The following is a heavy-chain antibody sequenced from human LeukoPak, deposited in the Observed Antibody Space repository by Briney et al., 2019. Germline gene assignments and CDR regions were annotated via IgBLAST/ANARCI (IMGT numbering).Heavy chain of an antibody. Sequence: ASVKVSCKASGYTFTSCAMHWVRQAPGQRREWMGWINAGNGNTKYSQKFQGRVTITRDTSASTAYMELSSLRSEDTAVYYCARGDCSSTSCYPPFDPWGQGTLVTVSS. D-gene: IGHD2-2*01. CDR2: INAGNGNT. CDR1: GYTFTSCA. CDR3: ARGDCSSTSCYPPFDP. J-gene: IGHJ5*02. V-gene: IGHV1-3*01.